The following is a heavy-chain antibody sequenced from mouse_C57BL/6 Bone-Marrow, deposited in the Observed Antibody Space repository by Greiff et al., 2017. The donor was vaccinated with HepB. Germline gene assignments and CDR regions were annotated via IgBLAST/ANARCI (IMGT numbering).Heavy chain of an antibody. CDR1: GFSFNTYA. CDR3: VRQGYGYERYYAMDY. V-gene: IGHV10-1*01. Sequence: EVKVVESGGGLVQPKGSLKLSCAASGFSFNTYAMNWVRQAPGKGLEWVARIRSKSNNYATYYADSVKDRFTISRDDSESMLYLQMNNLKTEDTAMYYCVRQGYGYERYYAMDYWGQGTSVTVSS. D-gene: IGHD2-2*01. CDR2: IRSKSNNYAT. J-gene: IGHJ4*01.